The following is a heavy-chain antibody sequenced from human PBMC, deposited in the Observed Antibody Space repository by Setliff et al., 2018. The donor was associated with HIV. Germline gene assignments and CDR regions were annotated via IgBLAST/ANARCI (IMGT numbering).Heavy chain of an antibody. CDR1: GGTFSSYA. CDR3: ARGRHAVVVTALEHDY. D-gene: IGHD2-21*02. V-gene: IGHV1-69*10. J-gene: IGHJ4*02. Sequence: GASVKVSCKASGGTFSSYAINWVRQAPGQGLEWMGGIIPILGIANYAQNFQGRVTISADESTSTAYMELSSLRSEDTAVYYCARGRHAVVVTALEHDYWGQGTLVTVSS. CDR2: IIPILGIA.